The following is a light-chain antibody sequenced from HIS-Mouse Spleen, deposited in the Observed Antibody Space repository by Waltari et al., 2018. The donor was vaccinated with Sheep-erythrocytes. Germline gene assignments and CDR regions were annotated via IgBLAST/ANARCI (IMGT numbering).Light chain of an antibody. Sequence: DIQMTQSPSSLSASVGDRVTITCRASQSISSYLNCYQQKPGKAPKLLIYAAPSLQSGVPSRFSGSGSGTDFTLTISSLQPEDFATYYCQQSYSTPPTFGGGTKVEIK. J-gene: IGKJ4*01. V-gene: IGKV1-39*01. CDR3: QQSYSTPPT. CDR2: AAP. CDR1: QSISSY.